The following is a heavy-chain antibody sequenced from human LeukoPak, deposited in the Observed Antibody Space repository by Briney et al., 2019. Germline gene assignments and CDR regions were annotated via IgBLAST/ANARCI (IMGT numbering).Heavy chain of an antibody. J-gene: IGHJ4*02. Sequence: GGSLRLSCAASGFTFSNYAMSWVRQAPGKGLEWVSAISGSSSYTYYADSVKGRFTISRHNSRNTLYLQMNSLRAGDTAVYYCARVDTVMAYYFDLWGQGTLVTVSS. CDR2: ISGSSSYT. CDR1: GFTFSNYA. V-gene: IGHV3-23*01. CDR3: ARVDTVMAYYFDL. D-gene: IGHD5-18*01.